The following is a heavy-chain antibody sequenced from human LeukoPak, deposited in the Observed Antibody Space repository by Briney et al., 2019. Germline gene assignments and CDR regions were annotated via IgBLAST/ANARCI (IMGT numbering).Heavy chain of an antibody. CDR3: ARGVPLGYCTYGVCYPPYYFDY. D-gene: IGHD2-8*01. CDR2: VNPRSGDA. Sequence: ASVKVSCKASGYTFISYNINWLRQATGQGLEWMGWVNPRSGDAGYLQKFQGRLTITRDSSIDTVYMDLSGLNSEDTAVYYCARGVPLGYCTYGVCYPPYYFDYWGQGTLVTASS. CDR1: GYTFISYN. J-gene: IGHJ4*02. V-gene: IGHV1-8*03.